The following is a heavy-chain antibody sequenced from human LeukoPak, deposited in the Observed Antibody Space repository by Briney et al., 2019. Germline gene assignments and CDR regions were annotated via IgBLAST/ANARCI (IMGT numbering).Heavy chain of an antibody. V-gene: IGHV4-59*01. J-gene: IGHJ4*02. CDR1: GGSISSYY. CDR3: ARENSAYYPLSYFDY. Sequence: SETLSLTCAVSGGSISSYYWSWIRQPPGKGLEWIGYIYYSGSTNYNPSLKSRVTISVDTSKNQFPLKLNSVTAADTAVYYCARENSAYYPLSYFDYWGQGTLVTVSS. D-gene: IGHD3-22*01. CDR2: IYYSGST.